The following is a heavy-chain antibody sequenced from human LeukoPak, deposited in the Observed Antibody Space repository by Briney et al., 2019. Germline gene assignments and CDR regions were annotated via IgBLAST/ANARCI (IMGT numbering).Heavy chain of an antibody. D-gene: IGHD3-22*01. J-gene: IGHJ4*02. CDR3: ARGALITKLPGKEGY. V-gene: IGHV1-2*02. CDR2: INPNSGGT. CDR1: GYTFTGYY. Sequence: ASVKVSCKASGYTFTGYYMHWVRQAPGQGLEWMGWINPNSGGTNYAQKFQGRVTMTRDTSISTAYMELSRLRSDDTAVYYCARGALITKLPGKEGYWSQGTLVTVSS.